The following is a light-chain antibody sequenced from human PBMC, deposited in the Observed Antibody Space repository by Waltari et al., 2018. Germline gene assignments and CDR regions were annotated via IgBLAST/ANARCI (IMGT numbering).Light chain of an antibody. Sequence: QSALTQPPSVSGSPGQSVTISCTGTSSDVGSYNRVSWYQQPPDPAPKLIIYDVSDRPSGVPDRFSGSKSANTAFLTISGLQAEDEADYFCSSYTSSSTWVFGTGTKVTVL. CDR1: SSDVGSYNR. CDR2: DVS. V-gene: IGLV2-18*02. J-gene: IGLJ1*01. CDR3: SSYTSSSTWV.